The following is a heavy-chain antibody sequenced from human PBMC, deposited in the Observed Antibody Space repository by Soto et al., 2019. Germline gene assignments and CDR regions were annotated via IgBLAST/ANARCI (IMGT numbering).Heavy chain of an antibody. V-gene: IGHV1-2*04. CDR1: VYTFTGYY. J-gene: IGHJ3*02. CDR3: AREEKDTAMVTGAFDI. D-gene: IGHD5-18*01. CDR2: INPNSGGT. Sequence: GASVKASCKASVYTFTGYYMHWVRQAPGQGLEWMGWINPNSGGTNYAQKFQGWVTMTRDTSISTAYMELSRLRSDDTAVYYCAREEKDTAMVTGAFDIWGQGTMVTVS.